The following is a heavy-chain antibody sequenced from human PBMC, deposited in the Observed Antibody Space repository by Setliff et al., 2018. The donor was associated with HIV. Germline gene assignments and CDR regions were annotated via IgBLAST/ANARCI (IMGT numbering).Heavy chain of an antibody. Sequence: PGGSLRLSCVASGLSVGDNYVAWVRLAPGRGLEWVSVIYPGGASFCSDSVKGRFIISRDISANRVYLQMNSLRSEDTAVYFCAKSFNSGPTNWNIDVWGTGTTVTVSS. CDR2: IYPGGAS. CDR3: AKSFNSGPTNWNIDV. CDR1: GLSVGDNY. V-gene: IGHV3-66*02. J-gene: IGHJ6*03. D-gene: IGHD1-20*01.